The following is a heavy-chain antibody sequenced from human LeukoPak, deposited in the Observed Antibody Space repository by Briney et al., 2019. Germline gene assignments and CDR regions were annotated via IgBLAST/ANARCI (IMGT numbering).Heavy chain of an antibody. CDR3: ARDSDGYYDSSGYLDY. J-gene: IGHJ4*02. V-gene: IGHV3-21*01. D-gene: IGHD3-22*01. Sequence: GGSLRLSCAASGFTFSNYSMNWVRQAPGKGLEWVSSISSYRSYINYADSVKGRFTISRDNAKNSLYLQMNSLRAEDTAVYYCARDSDGYYDSSGYLDYWGQGTLVTVSS. CDR1: GFTFSNYS. CDR2: ISSYRSYI.